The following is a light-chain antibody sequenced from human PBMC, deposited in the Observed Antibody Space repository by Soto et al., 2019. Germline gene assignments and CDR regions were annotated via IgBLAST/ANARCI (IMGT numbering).Light chain of an antibody. CDR2: TAG. Sequence: QSVLTQPLSVSASPGQRVTISCSGGSSNIGSNTVAWYQHLPGTAPPRLIFTAGQRPSGVPGRFSGSKSSTSASLAISGLQSEDEGDYYCSAWDNSLNGYVFGPGTKVTVL. CDR3: SAWDNSLNGYV. V-gene: IGLV1-44*01. J-gene: IGLJ1*01. CDR1: SSNIGSNT.